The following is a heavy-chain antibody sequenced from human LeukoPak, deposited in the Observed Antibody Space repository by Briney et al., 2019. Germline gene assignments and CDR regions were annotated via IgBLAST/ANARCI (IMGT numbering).Heavy chain of an antibody. Sequence: SETLSLTCTVSGGSISGYYWSWIRQPPGKGLEWIGYIYASRATNYNPSLKSRVTVSVDTSKNQFSLKLSSVTAADTAVYYCARRGRFGRSGWYGGRPDAPRFWFDPWGQGTVVTVSS. CDR2: IYASRAT. CDR1: GGSISGYY. CDR3: ARRGRFGRSGWYGGRPDAPRFWFDP. D-gene: IGHD6-19*01. J-gene: IGHJ5*02. V-gene: IGHV4-4*09.